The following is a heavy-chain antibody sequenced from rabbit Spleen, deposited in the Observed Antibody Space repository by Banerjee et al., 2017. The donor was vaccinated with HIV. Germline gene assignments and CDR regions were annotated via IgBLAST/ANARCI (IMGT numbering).Heavy chain of an antibody. CDR3: ARDSSSSFSSYGMDL. V-gene: IGHV1S40*01. CDR2: IATGSSGFT. J-gene: IGHJ6*01. Sequence: QSLEESGGDLVKPGASLTLTCAASGFDLSSYYYMCWVRQAPGKGLVWIACIATGSSGFTYFATWAKGRFTCSKTSSTAVTLQMTRLTAADTATYFCARDSSSSFSSYGMDLWGQGTLVTVS. CDR1: GFDLSSYYY. D-gene: IGHD1-1*01.